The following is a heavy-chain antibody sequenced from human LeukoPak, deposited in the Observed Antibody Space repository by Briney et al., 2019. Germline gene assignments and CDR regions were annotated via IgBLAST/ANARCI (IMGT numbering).Heavy chain of an antibody. CDR1: GYTFTGYY. CDR3: ARDRGYGSGSYYYDY. Sequence: ASVKVSCKASGYTFTGYYMHWVRQAPGQGLEWMGWINPNSGGTNYAQKFQGRVTMTRDTSISTAYMELSRLRSDDTAVYYCARDRGYGSGSYYYDYWGQGTLVTVSS. D-gene: IGHD3-10*01. CDR2: INPNSGGT. J-gene: IGHJ4*02. V-gene: IGHV1-2*02.